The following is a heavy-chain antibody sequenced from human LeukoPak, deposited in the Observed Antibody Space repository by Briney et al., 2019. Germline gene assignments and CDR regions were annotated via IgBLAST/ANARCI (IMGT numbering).Heavy chain of an antibody. V-gene: IGHV1-18*01. Sequence: ASVNVSRKASRYTLTSYGISWLRQARGQGLEGMGWISAYNGNTNEAQKLQSRVTMTTDTSTSTPYMELRSLRSDDTAVYYCARDRGTLNWNLNWFDPWGQGTLVTVSA. CDR2: ISAYNGNT. D-gene: IGHD1-1*01. CDR1: RYTLTSYG. J-gene: IGHJ5*02. CDR3: ARDRGTLNWNLNWFDP.